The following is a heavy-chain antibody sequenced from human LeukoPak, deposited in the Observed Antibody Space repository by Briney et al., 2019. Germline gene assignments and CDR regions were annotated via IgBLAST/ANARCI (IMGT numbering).Heavy chain of an antibody. D-gene: IGHD3-10*01. Sequence: ASVKVSCKASGGTFSSYAISWVRQAPGQGLEWMGGIIPMFGTPNHAQKFQGRVTITTDESTSTAYMELSSLRSEDTAGYYCARGPAPSTMVRGVKYYYYYYMDVWGKGTTVTVSS. J-gene: IGHJ6*03. CDR1: GGTFSSYA. CDR3: ARGPAPSTMVRGVKYYYYYYMDV. V-gene: IGHV1-69*05. CDR2: IIPMFGTP.